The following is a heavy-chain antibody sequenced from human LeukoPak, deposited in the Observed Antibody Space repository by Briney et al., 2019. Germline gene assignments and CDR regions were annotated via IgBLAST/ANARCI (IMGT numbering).Heavy chain of an antibody. Sequence: GRSLRLSCAASGFTFSSYAMHWVRQAPGKGLEWVAVISYDGSNKYYADSVKGRFTISRDNSKNTLYLQMNSLRAEDTAVYYCARAPSTVTGTEGDYWGQGTLVTVSS. CDR2: ISYDGSNK. D-gene: IGHD4-11*01. CDR1: GFTFSSYA. V-gene: IGHV3-30-3*01. J-gene: IGHJ4*02. CDR3: ARAPSTVTGTEGDY.